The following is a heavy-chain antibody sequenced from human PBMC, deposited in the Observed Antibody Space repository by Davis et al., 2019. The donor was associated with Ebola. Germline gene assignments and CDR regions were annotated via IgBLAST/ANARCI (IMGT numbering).Heavy chain of an antibody. D-gene: IGHD3-22*01. Sequence: LSLTCAASGFTFSNAWMNWVRQAPGKGLEWVGRIKSKTDGGTTDYAAPVKGRFTISRDDSKNTLYLQMNSLKTEDTAVYYCTTEPSGYPFDYWGQGTLVTVSS. CDR3: TTEPSGYPFDY. CDR2: IKSKTDGGTT. V-gene: IGHV3-15*07. CDR1: GFTFSNAW. J-gene: IGHJ4*02.